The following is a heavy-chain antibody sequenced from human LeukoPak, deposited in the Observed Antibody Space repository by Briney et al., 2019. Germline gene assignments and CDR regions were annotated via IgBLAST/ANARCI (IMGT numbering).Heavy chain of an antibody. J-gene: IGHJ4*02. CDR3: AKPSTVVTPSEGFDY. Sequence: ASVKVSCKASGYTFTGYYMHWVRQAPGQGLEWMGWINPNSGGTNYAQKFQGWVTMTRDTSISTAYMELSRLRSDDTAVYYCAKPSTVVTPSEGFDYWGQGTLVTVSS. CDR1: GYTFTGYY. CDR2: INPNSGGT. V-gene: IGHV1-2*04. D-gene: IGHD4-23*01.